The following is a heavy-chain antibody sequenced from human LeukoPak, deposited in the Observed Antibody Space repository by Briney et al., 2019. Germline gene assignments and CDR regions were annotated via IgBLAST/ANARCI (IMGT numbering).Heavy chain of an antibody. CDR2: IWHDGSRK. J-gene: IGHJ4*02. CDR1: GFTFTTHG. D-gene: IGHD5-12*01. Sequence: GALRLSCVVSGFTFTTHGFHWGRRSPGKGGEWVSVIWHDGSRKEYSDSVRGRFTISRDNSKLYLQMNSLRAEDTAIYYCARDIGNSGFHLDYWGQGTPVTVSS. CDR3: ARDIGNSGFHLDY. V-gene: IGHV3-33*01.